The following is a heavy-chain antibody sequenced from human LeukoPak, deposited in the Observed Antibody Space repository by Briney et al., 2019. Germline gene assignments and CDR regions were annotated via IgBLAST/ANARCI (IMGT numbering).Heavy chain of an antibody. CDR2: ISASGGST. Sequence: GGSLRLSCAASGFTFSTFVMSWVRQAPGKGPEWVSGISASGGSTYYADSVKGRFTISRDNSKNTLYLQMNSLRAEDTAVYYCARAEASRYCSGGSCYSFDYWGQGTLVTVSS. J-gene: IGHJ4*02. CDR1: GFTFSTFV. CDR3: ARAEASRYCSGGSCYSFDY. D-gene: IGHD2-15*01. V-gene: IGHV3-23*01.